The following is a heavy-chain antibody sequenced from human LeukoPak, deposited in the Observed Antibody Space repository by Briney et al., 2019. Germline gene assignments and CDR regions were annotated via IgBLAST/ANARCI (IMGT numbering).Heavy chain of an antibody. J-gene: IGHJ4*02. CDR3: ARGYLAGYSSSWYGGAYDY. CDR1: GGSFSGYY. Sequence: PSETLSLTCAVYGGSFSGYYWRWIRQPPGKGLEWIGEINHSGSTNYNPSLKSRVTISVDTSKNQFSLKLSSVTAADTAVYYCARGYLAGYSSSWYGGAYDYWGQGTLVTVSS. CDR2: INHSGST. V-gene: IGHV4-34*01. D-gene: IGHD6-13*01.